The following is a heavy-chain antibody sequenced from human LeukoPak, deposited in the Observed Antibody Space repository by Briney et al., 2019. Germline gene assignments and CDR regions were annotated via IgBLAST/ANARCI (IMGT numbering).Heavy chain of an antibody. CDR2: IYHSGST. CDR1: GYSLSSGYY. J-gene: IGHJ3*02. D-gene: IGHD3-10*01. V-gene: IGHV4-38-2*01. CDR3: ARGNILKVRQNAFDI. Sequence: PSETLSLTCAVSGYSLSSGYYWGWIRQPPGKGLEWIGSIYHSGSTYYNPSLKSRVTISVDTSKNQFSLKRSSVTAADTAVYYCARGNILKVRQNAFDIWGQGTMVTVSS.